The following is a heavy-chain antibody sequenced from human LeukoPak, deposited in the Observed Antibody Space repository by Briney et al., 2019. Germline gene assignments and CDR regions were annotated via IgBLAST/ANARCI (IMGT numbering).Heavy chain of an antibody. Sequence: ASVKVSCKASGGTLNSHTFNWVRQAPGQGLEWMGRIIVILGVTNYAQRFQGRVTISADKSTTTAYMELSSLTSEDTAVYYCARYIHPQGLVGYAMDVWGQGTTVIVSS. CDR3: ARYIHPQGLVGYAMDV. CDR2: IIVILGVT. D-gene: IGHD2-15*01. V-gene: IGHV1-69*02. J-gene: IGHJ6*02. CDR1: GGTLNSHT.